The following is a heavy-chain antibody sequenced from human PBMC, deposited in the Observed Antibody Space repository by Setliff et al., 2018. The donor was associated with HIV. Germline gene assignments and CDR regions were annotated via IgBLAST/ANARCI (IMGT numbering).Heavy chain of an antibody. D-gene: IGHD3-10*01. Sequence: AASVKVSCKASGGAFNNYAISWVRQAPGQGLEWVGGIIPLFGTSNYALKFQGRVTITANESTNTAHMELSSLRSVDTAMYYCATVFYYDSESFSLDYWGQGMLVTVSS. CDR2: IIPLFGTS. V-gene: IGHV1-69*13. CDR3: ATVFYYDSESFSLDY. J-gene: IGHJ4*02. CDR1: GGAFNNYA.